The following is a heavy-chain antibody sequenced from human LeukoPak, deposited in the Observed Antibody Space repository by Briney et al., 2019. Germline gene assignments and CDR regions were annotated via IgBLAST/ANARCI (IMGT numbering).Heavy chain of an antibody. CDR3: ARDRYGMDV. J-gene: IGHJ6*02. CDR1: GFTFSSYA. CDR2: ISYDGSNK. V-gene: IGHV3-30*04. Sequence: GGSLRLSCAASGFTFSSYAMHWVRQAPGKGLEWVAVISYDGSNKYYADSVKGRFTISRDNSKNTLYLQMNSLRAEDTAVYYCARDRYGMDVWGQGTTVTVSS.